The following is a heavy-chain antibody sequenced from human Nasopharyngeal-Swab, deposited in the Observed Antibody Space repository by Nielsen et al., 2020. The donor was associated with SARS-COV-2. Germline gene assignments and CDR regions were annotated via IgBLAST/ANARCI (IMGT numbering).Heavy chain of an antibody. Sequence: GESLKISCAASGFTFSTYWMHWVRQAPGKGLEWVAFIAHDASNEYYGDSVKGRFSISRDSSKNTLYLQMDSLRGEDTAVYYCARDAPAHYGAFYWGRGTLVTVSP. CDR1: GFTFSTYW. V-gene: IGHV3-30*03. CDR3: ARDAPAHYGAFY. J-gene: IGHJ4*02. D-gene: IGHD4-17*01. CDR2: IAHDASNE.